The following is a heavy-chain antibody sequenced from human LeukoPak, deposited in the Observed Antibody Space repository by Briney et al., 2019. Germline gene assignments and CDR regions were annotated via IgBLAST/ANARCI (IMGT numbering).Heavy chain of an antibody. CDR3: ARGRLAYSSGWTGFDY. Sequence: SETLSLTCAVYGGSFSGYYWSWIRQPPGKGLEWIGEINHSGSTNYNPSLKSRVTISVDTSKNQFSLKLSSVTAADTAVYYCARGRLAYSSGWTGFDYWGQGTLVTVS. V-gene: IGHV4-34*01. J-gene: IGHJ4*02. CDR2: INHSGST. CDR1: GGSFSGYY. D-gene: IGHD6-19*01.